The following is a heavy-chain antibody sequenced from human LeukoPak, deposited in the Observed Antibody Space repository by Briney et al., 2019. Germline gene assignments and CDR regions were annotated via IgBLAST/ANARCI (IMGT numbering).Heavy chain of an antibody. J-gene: IGHJ5*02. Sequence: GGSLRLSCAASGFTFSIYDMTWVRQAPGKGLEWVSSLSGGGSGGSTYYADSVKGRFTISRDTSKNTLYLLMNSLRAEDTAVYYCARDLSSRICSRCNWFDPWGQGTLVTVSS. D-gene: IGHD2-15*01. CDR3: ARDLSSRICSRCNWFDP. CDR2: LSGGGSGGST. V-gene: IGHV3-23*01. CDR1: GFTFSIYD.